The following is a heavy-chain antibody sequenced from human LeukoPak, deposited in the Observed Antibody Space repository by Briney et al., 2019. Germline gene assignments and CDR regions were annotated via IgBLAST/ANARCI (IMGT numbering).Heavy chain of an antibody. J-gene: IGHJ4*02. CDR2: IYYSGST. Sequence: SETLSLTCAVYGGSFSGYYWSWIRQHPGKGLEWIGYIYYSGSTSYNPSLKSRVTISLDTSKNQFSLKLSSVTAADTAVYYCVRDCSGFYGDDKRVAYWGQGTLVTVSS. V-gene: IGHV4-31*11. D-gene: IGHD2-15*01. CDR3: VRDCSGFYGDDKRVAY. CDR1: GGSFSGYY.